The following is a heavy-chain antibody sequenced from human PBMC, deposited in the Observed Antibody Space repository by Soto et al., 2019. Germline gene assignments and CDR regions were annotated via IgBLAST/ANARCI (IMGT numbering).Heavy chain of an antibody. V-gene: IGHV3-53*04. CDR2: IYSGGTT. J-gene: IGHJ4*02. D-gene: IGHD6-19*01. CDR1: GFTVSSNF. Sequence: EVQLVESGGDLVQPGGSLRLSCAASGFTVSSNFMSWVRQAPGKGLEWVSVIYSGGTTYYADSVKGRFTISRHNSKNTLYLQMNNLRPEDTAVYYCARGAGYSSGWYDYWGQGTLVTVSS. CDR3: ARGAGYSSGWYDY.